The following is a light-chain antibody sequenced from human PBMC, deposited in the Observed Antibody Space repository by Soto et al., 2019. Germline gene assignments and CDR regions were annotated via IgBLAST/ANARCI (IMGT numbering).Light chain of an antibody. CDR3: QQSYSNPET. Sequence: DIQMTQSPSSLSASVGDRVTITCRASQSISSWLAWYQQTKGKAPKILIYDASSLESGVPSRFRGSGSGTDFTLTISSLQPEDFETYYCQQSYSNPETFGQGTKVDIK. V-gene: IGKV1-39*01. CDR2: DAS. CDR1: QSISSW. J-gene: IGKJ1*01.